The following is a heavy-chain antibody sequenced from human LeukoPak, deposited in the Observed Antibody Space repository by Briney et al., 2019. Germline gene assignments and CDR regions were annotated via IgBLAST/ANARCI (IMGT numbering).Heavy chain of an antibody. CDR1: GGSISSGSYY. V-gene: IGHV4-61*02. Sequence: SETLSLTCTVSGGSISSGSYYWSWIRQPAGKGLEWIGRIYTSGSTNYNPSLKSRVTISVDTSKNQFSLKLSSMTAADTAVYYCARGYSSRWFSEFFDYWGQGIVVTVSS. CDR2: IYTSGST. J-gene: IGHJ4*02. D-gene: IGHD2-2*01. CDR3: ARGYSSRWFSEFFDY.